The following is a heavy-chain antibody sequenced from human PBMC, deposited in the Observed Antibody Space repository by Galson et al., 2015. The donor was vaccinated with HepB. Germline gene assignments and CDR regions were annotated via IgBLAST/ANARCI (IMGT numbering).Heavy chain of an antibody. Sequence: LRLSCAASGFRFINYGMGGVRQPPVKGREWVSSVSGNGRSTYYADSVKGRFTISRDNSTNTLYLQMNSLRADDSAIYYCAKDAGPTSDSFFDYWGQGTLIIVSS. J-gene: IGHJ4*02. V-gene: IGHV3-23*01. D-gene: IGHD2-21*02. CDR2: VSGNGRST. CDR1: GFRFINYG. CDR3: AKDAGPTSDSFFDY.